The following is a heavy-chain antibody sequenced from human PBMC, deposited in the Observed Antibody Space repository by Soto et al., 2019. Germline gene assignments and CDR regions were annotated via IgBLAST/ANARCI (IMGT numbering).Heavy chain of an antibody. CDR2: IYSGGST. CDR3: ARDFPIKTTVTNL. D-gene: IGHD4-17*01. Sequence: GGSLRLSCAASGFTVSSNYMSWVRQAPGKELEWVSVIYSGGSTYYADSVKGRFTISRDYSKNTLYLQMNSLRAEVMAVYYCARDFPIKTTVTNLWGQGTLVTVSS. V-gene: IGHV3-66*01. J-gene: IGHJ5*02. CDR1: GFTVSSNY.